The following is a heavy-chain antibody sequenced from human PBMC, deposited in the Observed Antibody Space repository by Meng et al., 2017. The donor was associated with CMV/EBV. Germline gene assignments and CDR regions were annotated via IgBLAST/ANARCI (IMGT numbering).Heavy chain of an antibody. CDR1: GFTFSSDW. Sequence: GESLKISCAAPGFTFSSDWMSWVRQAPGKGLEWVANIKQDGSEKYYVDSVKGRFTISRDNAKNSLYLQMNSLRAEDTAVYYCARDPRRGNSDPELYYWGQGTLVTVSS. D-gene: IGHD4-23*01. CDR2: IKQDGSEK. V-gene: IGHV3-7*01. J-gene: IGHJ4*02. CDR3: ARDPRRGNSDPELYY.